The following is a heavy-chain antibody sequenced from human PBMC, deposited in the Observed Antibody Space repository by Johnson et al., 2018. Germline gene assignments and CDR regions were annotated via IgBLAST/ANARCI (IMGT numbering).Heavy chain of an antibody. CDR2: MNPNSGNT. CDR3: ARLVALPDFYYGMDV. V-gene: IGHV1-8*01. CDR1: GYTFTSYE. D-gene: IGHD2-21*01. Sequence: QVRLGQAGAEVREPGATVKVSCKASGYTFTSYEINWVRQATGQGLEWMGWMNPNSGNTDYAQNFQDRVTMTRNSSITTADMELRSLRSEDTAVYYCARLVALPDFYYGMDVWGQGTTVTVSS. J-gene: IGHJ6*02.